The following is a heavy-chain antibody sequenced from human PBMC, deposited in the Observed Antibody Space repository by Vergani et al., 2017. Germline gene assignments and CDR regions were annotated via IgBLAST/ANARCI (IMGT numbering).Heavy chain of an antibody. CDR3: ARDLAYCGGDCYYNWFDP. V-gene: IGHV4-39*07. J-gene: IGHJ5*02. CDR1: GGSISSSSYY. D-gene: IGHD2-21*02. Sequence: QLQLQESGPGLVKPSETLSLTCTVSGGSISSSSYYWGWIRQPPGKGLEWIGSIYYSGSTYYNPSLKSRVTISVDTSKNQFSLKLSSVTAADTAVHYCARDLAYCGGDCYYNWFDPWGQGTLVTVSS. CDR2: IYYSGST.